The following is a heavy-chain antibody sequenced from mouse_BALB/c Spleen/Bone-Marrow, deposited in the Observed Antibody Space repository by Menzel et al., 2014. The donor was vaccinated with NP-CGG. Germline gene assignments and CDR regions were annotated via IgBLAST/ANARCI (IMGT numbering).Heavy chain of an antibody. CDR1: GFNIKDTY. D-gene: IGHD1-1*01. J-gene: IGHJ3*01. CDR3: ASYYYGSSLFAY. Sequence: EVMLVESGAELVKPGASVKLSCTASGFNIKDTYMHWAKQRPEQGLEWIGRIDPANGNTKYDPKFQGKATITADTSSNTAYLQLSSLTSEDTAVYYCASYYYGSSLFAYWGQGTLVTVSA. V-gene: IGHV14-3*02. CDR2: IDPANGNT.